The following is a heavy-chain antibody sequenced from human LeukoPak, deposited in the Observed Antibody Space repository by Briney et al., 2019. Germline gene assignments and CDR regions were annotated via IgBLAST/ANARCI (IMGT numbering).Heavy chain of an antibody. CDR3: ARRVVGNYFDY. D-gene: IGHD2-15*01. CDR1: GYTFTGYY. V-gene: IGHV1-2*02. Sequence: EASVKVSCKASGYTFTGYYMHWVRQAPGQGLEWMGWINPNSGGTNYAQKFQGRVTMTRDTSISTAYMELSSLTSEDMAVYYCARRVVGNYFDYWGQGTLVTVSS. CDR2: INPNSGGT. J-gene: IGHJ4*02.